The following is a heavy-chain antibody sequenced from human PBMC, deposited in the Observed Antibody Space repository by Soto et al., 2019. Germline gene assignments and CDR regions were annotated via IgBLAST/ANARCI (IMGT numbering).Heavy chain of an antibody. Sequence: SETLSLTCTVSGGSISSYYWSWIRQPPGKGLEWIGYIYYSGSTNYNPSLKSRVTISVDTSKNLFSLKLSSVTAADTALYYCARKHSSGWYFDYWGQGTLVTVPQ. CDR1: GGSISSYY. CDR2: IYYSGST. D-gene: IGHD6-19*01. CDR3: ARKHSSGWYFDY. V-gene: IGHV4-59*08. J-gene: IGHJ4*02.